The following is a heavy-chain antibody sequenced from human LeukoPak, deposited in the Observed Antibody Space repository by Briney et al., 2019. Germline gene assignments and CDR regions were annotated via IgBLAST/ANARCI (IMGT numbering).Heavy chain of an antibody. J-gene: IGHJ4*02. Sequence: QSGGSLRLSCAASGFTVSSNYMSWVRQAPGKGLEWVSVIYSGGSTYYADSVKGRFTISRDNSKNTLYLQMNSLRAEDTAVYYCASHVDATSPTDHWGQGTQVTVSS. V-gene: IGHV3-53*01. CDR1: GFTVSSNY. CDR2: IYSGGST. CDR3: ASHVDATSPTDH. D-gene: IGHD5-18*01.